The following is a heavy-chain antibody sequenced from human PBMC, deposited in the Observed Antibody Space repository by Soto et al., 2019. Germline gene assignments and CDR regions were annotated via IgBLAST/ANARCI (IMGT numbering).Heavy chain of an antibody. D-gene: IGHD3-16*01. CDR3: ASLSPPHWVGQAHPPNYVAA. CDR2: VHHTGNA. J-gene: IGHJ1*01. Sequence: QVQLQESGPGLVKPSETLSLTCSVSAGSFISSNYHWTWFRQPPGKGLEWIGYVHHTGNANYGPSLKTRVAISVDTSKTQFSLSLTSVSAADTAAYFCASLSPPHWVGQAHPPNYVAAWGQGIVVTVSS. CDR1: AGSFISSNYH. V-gene: IGHV4-61*01.